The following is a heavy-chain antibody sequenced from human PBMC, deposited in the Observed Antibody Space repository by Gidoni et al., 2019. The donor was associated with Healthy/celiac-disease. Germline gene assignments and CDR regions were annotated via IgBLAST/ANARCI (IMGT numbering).Heavy chain of an antibody. Sequence: EVQLVESGGGLVKPGGSLRLSCAASGFTCSSYSMNWVRQAPGKGLEWVSSISSSSSYIYYADSVKGRFTISRDNAKNSLYLQMNSLRAEDTAVYYCARDSGSPAGWFDPWGQGTLVTVSS. CDR1: GFTCSSYS. V-gene: IGHV3-21*01. CDR3: ARDSGSPAGWFDP. J-gene: IGHJ5*02. CDR2: ISSSSSYI. D-gene: IGHD6-13*01.